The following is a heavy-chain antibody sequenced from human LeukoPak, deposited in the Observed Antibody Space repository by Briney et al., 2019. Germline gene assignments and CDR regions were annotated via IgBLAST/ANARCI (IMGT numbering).Heavy chain of an antibody. V-gene: IGHV3-7*01. CDR1: GFIFNNYW. Sequence: GGSLRLSCAASGFIFNNYWMSWVRQAPGKGLEWVANIKQDGSEKYYVDSVKGRFTISRDNAKNSLYLQMNSLRAEDTAVYYCARVSSSMGGATDYWGQGTLVTVSS. D-gene: IGHD1-26*01. CDR2: IKQDGSEK. J-gene: IGHJ4*02. CDR3: ARVSSSMGGATDY.